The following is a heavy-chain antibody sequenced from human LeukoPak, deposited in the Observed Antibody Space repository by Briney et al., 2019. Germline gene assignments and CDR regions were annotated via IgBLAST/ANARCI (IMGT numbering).Heavy chain of an antibody. Sequence: GGSLRLSCAASGFTFSSYEMNWVRQAPGKGLEWVSYISSSGSTIYYADSVKGRFTISRDNAKNSLYLQMNSLRAEDTAVYYCARDGVDIVATGYDYWGQGTLVTVSS. CDR1: GFTFSSYE. CDR3: ARDGVDIVATGYDY. D-gene: IGHD5-12*01. J-gene: IGHJ4*02. V-gene: IGHV3-48*03. CDR2: ISSSGSTI.